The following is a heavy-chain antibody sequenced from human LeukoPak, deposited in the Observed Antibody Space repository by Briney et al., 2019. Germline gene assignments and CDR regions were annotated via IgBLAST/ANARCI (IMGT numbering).Heavy chain of an antibody. CDR3: ARGGDYYDSSGYYHPFDY. CDR2: ISTYNGNT. D-gene: IGHD3-22*01. J-gene: IGHJ4*02. CDR1: GYTFTSYG. V-gene: IGHV1-18*01. Sequence: ASVKVSCKASGYTFTSYGISWVRQAPGQGLEWMGWISTYNGNTNYAQNLQGRVTMTADTSTSTAYMELRSLRSDDTAVYYCARGGDYYDSSGYYHPFDYWGQGTLVTVSS.